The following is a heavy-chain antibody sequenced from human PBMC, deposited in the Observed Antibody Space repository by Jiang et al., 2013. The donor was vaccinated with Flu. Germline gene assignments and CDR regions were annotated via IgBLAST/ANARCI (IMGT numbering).Heavy chain of an antibody. CDR2: FYYSGST. V-gene: IGHV4-39*01. D-gene: IGHD2-8*01. Sequence: PGLVKPSETLSLTCTVSGGSINRSSYYWGWIRQPPGKGLEWIGSFYYSGSTYDNPSLKSRVTIPVDTSKNQFSLKLTSVTAADTAVYYCARQGYYLPYAFDIWGQGTMVTVSS. CDR1: GGSINRSSYY. J-gene: IGHJ3*02. CDR3: ARQGYYLPYAFDI.